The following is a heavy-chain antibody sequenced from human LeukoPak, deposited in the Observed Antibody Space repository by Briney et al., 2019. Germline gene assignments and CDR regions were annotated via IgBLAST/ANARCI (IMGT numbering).Heavy chain of an antibody. V-gene: IGHV3-23*01. D-gene: IGHD4-17*01. CDR2: ISGSGGST. CDR1: GFTFSSYS. Sequence: GGSLRLSCAASGFTFSSYSMNWVRQAPGKGLEWVSAISGSGGSTYYADSVKGQFTISRDNSKNTLYQQMNSLRAEDTAVYYCALTTVTTNDYWGQGTLVTVSS. J-gene: IGHJ4*02. CDR3: ALTTVTTNDY.